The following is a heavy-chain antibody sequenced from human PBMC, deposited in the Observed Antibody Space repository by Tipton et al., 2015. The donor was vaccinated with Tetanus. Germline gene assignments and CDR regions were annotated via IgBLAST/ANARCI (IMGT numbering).Heavy chain of an antibody. Sequence: SLRLSCAASGFTFDDDAMHWVRQAPGKGLEWVSSISWNSDTKGYADSVKGRFTISRDNDKNSLYLQMNSLRTEDTALYYCAKSQQLVLDSWGQGTLVTVSS. CDR3: AKSQQLVLDS. V-gene: IGHV3-9*01. J-gene: IGHJ4*02. CDR2: ISWNSDTK. CDR1: GFTFDDDA. D-gene: IGHD6-6*01.